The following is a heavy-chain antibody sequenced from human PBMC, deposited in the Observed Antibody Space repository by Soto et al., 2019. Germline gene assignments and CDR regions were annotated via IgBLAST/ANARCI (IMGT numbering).Heavy chain of an antibody. V-gene: IGHV1-69*13. Sequence: SVKVSCKASGGTFSSYAIRSVRQAPGQGLDWMGGIIPIFGTANYAQKFQGRVTITADESTSTAYMELSSLRSEDTAVYYCARAQAHYYGSGHYYYYGMDVWGQGTTVTVSS. J-gene: IGHJ6*02. CDR1: GGTFSSYA. CDR3: ARAQAHYYGSGHYYYYGMDV. CDR2: IIPIFGTA. D-gene: IGHD3-10*01.